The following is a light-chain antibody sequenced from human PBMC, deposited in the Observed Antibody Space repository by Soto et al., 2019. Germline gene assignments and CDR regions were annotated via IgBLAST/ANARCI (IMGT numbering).Light chain of an antibody. CDR1: QSISRW. CDR3: QQYNDYPWT. CDR2: KAS. V-gene: IGKV1-5*03. J-gene: IGKJ1*01. Sequence: TMSAKDSGRVTINFVASQSISRWLAVYQQKPVKVPKLLIYKASGLNSGVPSRFSGSGSGTEFTLTISSLQPDDFATYYCQQYNDYPWTVGQGTKL.